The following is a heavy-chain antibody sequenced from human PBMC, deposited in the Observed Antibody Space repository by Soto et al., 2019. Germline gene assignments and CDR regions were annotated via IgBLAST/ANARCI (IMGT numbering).Heavy chain of an antibody. CDR1: GFTFTNYW. CDR3: ARTGRSWLRWLDFLRP. D-gene: IGHD4-17*01. Sequence: PGESLKISCETSGFTFTNYWIVWVRQVPGKGLEWMGLIYPADSDTRYNPSFQGQVTISADTSTNTAFLHWSSLSASDSATYFCARTGRSWLRWLDFLRPCCQTPLVTVSS. J-gene: IGHJ5*02. V-gene: IGHV5-51*01. CDR2: IYPADSDT.